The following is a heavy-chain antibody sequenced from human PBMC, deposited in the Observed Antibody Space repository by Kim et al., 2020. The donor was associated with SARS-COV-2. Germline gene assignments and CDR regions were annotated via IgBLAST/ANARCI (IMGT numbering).Heavy chain of an antibody. V-gene: IGHV4-31*03. CDR1: GGSISSGGYY. D-gene: IGHD2-15*01. J-gene: IGHJ5*02. Sequence: SETLSLTCTVSGGSISSGGYYWSWVRQRPEKGLEWLGYIYNSKSTYYNPSLKSRLTISMDTSKNQFSLDLGSVTAADTAVYFCARGWGHFGFGMVGWFDPWGQGTLVTVSS. CDR2: IYNSKST. CDR3: ARGWGHFGFGMVGWFDP.